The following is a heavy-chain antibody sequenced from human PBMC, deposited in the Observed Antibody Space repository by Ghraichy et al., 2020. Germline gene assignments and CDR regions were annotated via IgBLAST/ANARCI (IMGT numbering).Heavy chain of an antibody. V-gene: IGHV4-34*01. Sequence: SETLSLTCAVYGGSFSGYYWSWIRQPPGKGLEWIGEINHSGSTNYNPSLKSRVTISVDTSKNQFSLKPSSVTAADTAVYYCASIPVWGIYRYPLDYWGQGTLVTVSS. CDR2: INHSGST. CDR3: ASIPVWGIYRYPLDY. D-gene: IGHD3-16*02. CDR1: GGSFSGYY. J-gene: IGHJ4*02.